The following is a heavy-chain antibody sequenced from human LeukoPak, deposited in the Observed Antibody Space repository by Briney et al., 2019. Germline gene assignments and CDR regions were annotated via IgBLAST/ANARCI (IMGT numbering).Heavy chain of an antibody. CDR1: GGSISSYY. Sequence: SETLSLTCTVSGGSISSYYWGWVRQPAGKGLEWIGRTYSSGTTNYNPSLKSRLTMSVYTSKNQFSLKLRSVTAADTAIYYCGRQGYTASYYFLDYWSQGTLVTVSS. CDR2: TYSSGTT. CDR3: GRQGYTASYYFLDY. D-gene: IGHD2-2*01. V-gene: IGHV4-4*07. J-gene: IGHJ4*02.